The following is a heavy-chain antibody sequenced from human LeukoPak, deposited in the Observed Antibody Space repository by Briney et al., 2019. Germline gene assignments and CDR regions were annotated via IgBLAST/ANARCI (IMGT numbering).Heavy chain of an antibody. CDR1: GYTFTDYY. J-gene: IGHJ3*02. Sequence: GASVKVSCKASGYTFTDYYIHWVRQAPGQGLEWMGRINPDSGGTNFAQKFQARVTVTRDTSISTAYMELSTLRSDDTAVYYCARPRATKLVADCFDIWGQGTIVTVSS. CDR2: INPDSGGT. D-gene: IGHD5-12*01. V-gene: IGHV1-2*06. CDR3: ARPRATKLVADCFDI.